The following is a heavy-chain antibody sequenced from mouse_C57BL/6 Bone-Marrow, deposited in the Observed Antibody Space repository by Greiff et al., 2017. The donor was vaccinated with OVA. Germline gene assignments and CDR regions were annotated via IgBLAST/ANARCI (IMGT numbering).Heavy chain of an antibody. CDR2: IDPENGDT. D-gene: IGHD1-1*01. V-gene: IGHV14-4*01. CDR1: GFNIKDDY. Sequence: EVQLQQSGAELVRPGASVKLSCTASGFNIKDDYMHWVKQRPEQGLEWIGWIDPENGDTESASKFQGKATITAATSSNTAYLQLSSLTSEDTAVYYCTRRSRGYYAMDDWGQGTSVTVSS. J-gene: IGHJ4*01. CDR3: TRRSRGYYAMDD.